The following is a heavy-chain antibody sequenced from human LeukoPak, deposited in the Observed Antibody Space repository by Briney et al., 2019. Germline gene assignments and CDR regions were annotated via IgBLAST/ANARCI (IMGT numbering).Heavy chain of an antibody. CDR1: GFTFSSYG. CDR2: IRFDGSNI. Sequence: GGSLRLSCAVSGFTFSSYGMRWVRQAPGKGLEWVAFIRFDGSNIYYGDSVKGRFTSYRDNSKNTLYLQMNSLRAEDTALYYCVRDSSVSGWYPDYWGQGTLVTVSS. D-gene: IGHD6-19*01. CDR3: VRDSSVSGWYPDY. J-gene: IGHJ4*02. V-gene: IGHV3-30*02.